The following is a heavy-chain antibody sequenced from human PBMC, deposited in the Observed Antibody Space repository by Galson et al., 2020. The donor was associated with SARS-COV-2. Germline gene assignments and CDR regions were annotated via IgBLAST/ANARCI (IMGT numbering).Heavy chain of an antibody. J-gene: IGHJ6*02. CDR2: TSSSSHI. Sequence: GGSLRLSCAASGFTFSSYSMNWVRQAPGKGLEWVSSTSSSSHIYYADSVKGRFAISRDNAKNSLTLQMSSLRAEDTAVYYCARGYSKGWSPEYYYYNMDVWGQGTTVTVSS. V-gene: IGHV3-21*01. CDR1: GFTFSSYS. D-gene: IGHD6-19*01. CDR3: ARGYSKGWSPEYYYYNMDV.